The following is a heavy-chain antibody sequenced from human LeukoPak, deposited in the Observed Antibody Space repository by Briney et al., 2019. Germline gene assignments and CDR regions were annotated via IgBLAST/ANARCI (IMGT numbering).Heavy chain of an antibody. J-gene: IGHJ4*02. CDR1: GGSFSGYY. CDR2: INHSGST. D-gene: IGHD2-15*01. V-gene: IGHV4-34*01. Sequence: SETLSLTCAVYGGSFSGYYWSWIRQPPGKGLEWIGEINHSGSTNYNPSLKSRVSISVDTSKNQFSLKLSSVTAADTAVFYCAGLRGDDWGQGTLVTVSS. CDR3: AGLRGDD.